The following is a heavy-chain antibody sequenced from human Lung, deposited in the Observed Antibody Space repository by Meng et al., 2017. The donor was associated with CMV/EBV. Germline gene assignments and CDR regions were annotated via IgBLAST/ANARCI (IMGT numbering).Heavy chain of an antibody. CDR1: GFTFSSYW. V-gene: IGHV3-7*01. CDR2: IKQDGSEK. Sequence: EXXKISXAASGFTFSSYWMSWVRQAPGKGLEWVANIKQDGSEKYYVDSVKGRFTISRDNAKNSLYLQMNSLRAEDTAVYYCARDRGRYGMDVWGQGNTV. J-gene: IGHJ6*01. CDR3: ARDRGRYGMDV.